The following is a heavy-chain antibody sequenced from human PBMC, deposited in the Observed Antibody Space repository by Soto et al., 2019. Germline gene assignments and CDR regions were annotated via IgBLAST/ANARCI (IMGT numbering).Heavy chain of an antibody. J-gene: IGHJ6*02. V-gene: IGHV4-30-4*01. Sequence: LSLTCTVSGGSISSGDYYWSWIRQPPGKGLEWIGYIYYSGSTYYNPSLKSRVTISVDTSKNQFSLKLSSVTAADTAVYYCAREILSYYDSSGYSDYGMDVWGQGTTVTVSS. CDR1: GGSISSGDYY. CDR3: AREILSYYDSSGYSDYGMDV. D-gene: IGHD3-22*01. CDR2: IYYSGST.